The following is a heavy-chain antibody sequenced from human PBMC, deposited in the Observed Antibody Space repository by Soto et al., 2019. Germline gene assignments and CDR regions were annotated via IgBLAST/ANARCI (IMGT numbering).Heavy chain of an antibody. D-gene: IGHD3-3*01. CDR2: IYYSGST. Sequence: SETLSLTCTVSGGSISSYYWSWIRQPPGKGLEWIGYIYYSGSTNYNPSLKSRVTISVDTSKNQFSLKLSSVTAADTAVYYCARNAFGRFGVVIYFDYWGQGTLVTVSS. CDR3: ARNAFGRFGVVIYFDY. CDR1: GGSISSYY. V-gene: IGHV4-59*01. J-gene: IGHJ4*02.